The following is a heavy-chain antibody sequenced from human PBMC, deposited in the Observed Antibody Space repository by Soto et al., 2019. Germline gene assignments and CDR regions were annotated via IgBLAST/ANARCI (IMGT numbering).Heavy chain of an antibody. CDR2: INAGNGNT. CDR3: ARAGGSSSGNYYYYYYMDV. Sequence: ASVKVSCKASGYTFPSYAMHWVRQAPGQRLEWMGWINAGNGNTKYSQKFQGRVTITRDTSASTAYMELSSLRSEDTAVYYCARAGGSSSGNYYYYYYMDVWGKGTTVTVSS. CDR1: GYTFPSYA. D-gene: IGHD6-6*01. V-gene: IGHV1-3*01. J-gene: IGHJ6*03.